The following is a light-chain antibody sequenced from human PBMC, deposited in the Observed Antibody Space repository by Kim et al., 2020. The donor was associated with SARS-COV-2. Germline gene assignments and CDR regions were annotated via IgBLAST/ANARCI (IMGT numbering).Light chain of an antibody. Sequence: VALGQTARITCGGNNIGSKNVHWYQPKPGQAPVLVIYRDSNRPSGIPERFSGSNSGNTATLTISRAQAGDEADYYCQVWDSSTHVVFGGGTQLTVL. V-gene: IGLV3-9*01. CDR1: NIGSKN. J-gene: IGLJ2*01. CDR3: QVWDSSTHVV. CDR2: RDS.